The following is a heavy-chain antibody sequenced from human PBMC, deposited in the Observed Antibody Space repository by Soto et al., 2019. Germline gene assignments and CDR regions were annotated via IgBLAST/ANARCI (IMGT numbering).Heavy chain of an antibody. V-gene: IGHV3-74*01. J-gene: IGHJ4*02. CDR2: INNDGSRI. Sequence: EVQLVESGGGLVQPGGSLRLSCAASGFSFSSQWMYWVRQSPGKGPVWVSYINNDGSRIGYADSVKGRFTISRDNVKNTLYLQMNSLRVEDTAVYYCVKDIRWGRGTLVTVSS. CDR1: GFSFSSQW. CDR3: VKDIR.